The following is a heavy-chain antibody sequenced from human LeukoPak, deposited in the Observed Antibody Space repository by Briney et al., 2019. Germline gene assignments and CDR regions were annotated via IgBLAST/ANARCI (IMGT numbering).Heavy chain of an antibody. CDR3: AKDSTELLWFGELFGSNNWFDP. V-gene: IGHV3-30*18. D-gene: IGHD3-10*01. J-gene: IGHJ5*02. Sequence: PGRSLRLSCAASGFTFGSYGMHWVRQAPGKGLEWVAVISYDGSNKYYADSVKGRFTISRDNSKNTLYLQMNRLRAEDTAVYYCAKDSTELLWFGELFGSNNWFDPWGQGTLVTVSS. CDR1: GFTFGSYG. CDR2: ISYDGSNK.